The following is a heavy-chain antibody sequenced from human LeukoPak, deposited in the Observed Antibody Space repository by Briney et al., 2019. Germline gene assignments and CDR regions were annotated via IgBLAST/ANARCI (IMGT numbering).Heavy chain of an antibody. CDR3: ARSGVAAAGPYNYYGMDV. CDR2: IYYSGST. CDR1: GGSISSYY. D-gene: IGHD6-13*01. V-gene: IGHV4-59*01. Sequence: NPSETLSLTCTVSGGSISSYYWSWIWQPPGKGLEWIGYIYYSGSTNYNPSLKSRVTISVDTSKNQFSLKLSSVTAADTAVYFCARSGVAAAGPYNYYGMDVWGQGTTVTVSS. J-gene: IGHJ6*02.